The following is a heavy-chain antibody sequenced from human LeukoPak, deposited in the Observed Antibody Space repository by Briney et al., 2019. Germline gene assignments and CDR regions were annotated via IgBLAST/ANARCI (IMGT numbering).Heavy chain of an antibody. CDR3: ASGRLVRGDYYYYMDV. Sequence: GGSLRLSCAASGFTFSNYAMSWVRQAPGKGLEWVSAISGSGDTTYYADSVKGRFTISRDNAKNSLYLQMNSLRAEDTAVYYCASGRLVRGDYYYYMDVWGKGTTVTVSS. J-gene: IGHJ6*03. CDR2: ISGSGDTT. V-gene: IGHV3-23*01. CDR1: GFTFSNYA. D-gene: IGHD6-19*01.